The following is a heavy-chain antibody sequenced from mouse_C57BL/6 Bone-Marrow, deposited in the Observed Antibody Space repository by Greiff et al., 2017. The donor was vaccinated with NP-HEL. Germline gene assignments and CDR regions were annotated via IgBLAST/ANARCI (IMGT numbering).Heavy chain of an antibody. J-gene: IGHJ3*01. CDR3: ARDVYGNYAWFAY. D-gene: IGHD2-1*01. CDR1: GFTFSDYG. Sequence: EVHLVESGGGLVKPGGSLKLSCAASGFTFSDYGMHWVRQAPEKGLEWVAYISSGSSTIYYADTVKGRFTISRDNAKNTLFLQMTRLRSEDTAMYYGARDVYGNYAWFAYWGQGTLVTVSA. V-gene: IGHV5-17*01. CDR2: ISSGSSTI.